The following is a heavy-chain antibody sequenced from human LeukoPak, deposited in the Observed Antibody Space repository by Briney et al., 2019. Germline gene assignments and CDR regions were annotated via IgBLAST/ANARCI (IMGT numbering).Heavy chain of an antibody. CDR1: GGSISNGDHY. J-gene: IGHJ1*01. CDR3: ASSSGWYRQYFQH. V-gene: IGHV4-34*01. CDR2: INHSGST. D-gene: IGHD6-19*01. Sequence: SETLSLTCTVSGGSISNGDHYWSWIRPPPGKGLEWIGEINHSGSTNYNPSLKSRVTISVDTSKNQFSLKLSSVTAADTAVYYRASSSGWYRQYFQHWGQGTLVTVSS.